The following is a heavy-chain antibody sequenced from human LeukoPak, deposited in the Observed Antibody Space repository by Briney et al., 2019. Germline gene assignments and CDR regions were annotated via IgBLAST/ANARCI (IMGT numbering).Heavy chain of an antibody. J-gene: IGHJ4*02. D-gene: IGHD2-21*01. V-gene: IGHV3-30-3*01. CDR1: GFTFSSYA. CDR2: ISYDGSNK. Sequence: GGSLRLSCAASGFTFSSYAMHWVRQAPGKGLEWVAVISYDGSNKYYADSVKGRFTISRDNSKNTLYLQMNSLRAEDTAVYYCARERLVIYYFDYWGQGTLVTVSS. CDR3: ARERLVIYYFDY.